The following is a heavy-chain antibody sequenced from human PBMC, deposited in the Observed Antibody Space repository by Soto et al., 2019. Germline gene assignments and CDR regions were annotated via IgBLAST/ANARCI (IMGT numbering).Heavy chain of an antibody. J-gene: IGHJ5*02. CDR3: ARDVRATVTIPWFDP. CDR1: GFTFSSYA. CDR2: ISYDGSNK. D-gene: IGHD4-17*01. Sequence: GGSLRLSCAASGFTFSSYAMHWVRQAPGKGLEWVAVISYDGSNKYYADSVKGRFTISRDNSKNTLYLQMNSLRAEDTAVYYCARDVRATVTIPWFDPWGQGTLVTAPQ. V-gene: IGHV3-30-3*01.